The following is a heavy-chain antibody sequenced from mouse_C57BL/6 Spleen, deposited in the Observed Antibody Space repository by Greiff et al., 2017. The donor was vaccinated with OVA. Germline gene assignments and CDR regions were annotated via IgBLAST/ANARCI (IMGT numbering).Heavy chain of an antibody. CDR3: AREDTGYLYSFDY. CDR1: GYAFSSYW. CDR2: IYPGDGDT. D-gene: IGHD3-2*02. V-gene: IGHV1-80*01. Sequence: QVQLQQSGAELVKPGASVKISCTASGYAFSSYWMNWVKQRPGKGLEWIGQIYPGDGDTNYNGKLKGTATLTEDKSSSKAYMQLSSLTSEDSAVYFCAREDTGYLYSFDYWGQGTTLTVSS. J-gene: IGHJ2*01.